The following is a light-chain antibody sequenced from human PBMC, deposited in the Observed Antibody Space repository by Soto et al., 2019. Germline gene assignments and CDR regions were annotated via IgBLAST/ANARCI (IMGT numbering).Light chain of an antibody. CDR3: QQYDGSRT. CDR1: QSVSSSY. V-gene: IGKV3-20*01. CDR2: GAS. J-gene: IGKJ1*01. Sequence: EIVLTQSPDTLSLSPGERATLSCRASQSVSSSYLAWYQQKPGQAPRLLIYGASSRATGIPDRFSGSGSGTDFTLTISRLEREDSAVYYCQQYDGSRTFGQGTKVEIK.